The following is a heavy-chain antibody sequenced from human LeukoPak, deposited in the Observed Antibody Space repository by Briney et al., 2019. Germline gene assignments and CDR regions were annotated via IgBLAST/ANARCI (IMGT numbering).Heavy chain of an antibody. V-gene: IGHV3-23*01. Sequence: GGSLRLSCAASGITFRNYAMSWVRQAPGKGLEWVSTVSGNGESTFYADSVKGRFTISRANSKHTLYLQMNRLRADDMAIYYCAKEAYSGSSFDFWGQGTLVTVSS. J-gene: IGHJ4*02. CDR3: AKEAYSGSSFDF. CDR1: GITFRNYA. CDR2: VSGNGEST. D-gene: IGHD6-6*01.